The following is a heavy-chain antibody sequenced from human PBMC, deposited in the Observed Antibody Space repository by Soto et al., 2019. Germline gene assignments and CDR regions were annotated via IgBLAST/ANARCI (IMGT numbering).Heavy chain of an antibody. CDR3: ASARHIGP. CDR2: IKQDGSER. D-gene: IGHD2-21*01. V-gene: IGHV3-7*01. CDR1: GFTFGDYW. J-gene: IGHJ5*01. Sequence: PGGCLRLSCAASGFTFGDYWMSWVRQAPGKGPEWVANIKQDGSERNYVDSVKGRFTISRDNAENSLYLQMNSLRVEDTGVYYCASARHIGPWGQGTLVTVSS.